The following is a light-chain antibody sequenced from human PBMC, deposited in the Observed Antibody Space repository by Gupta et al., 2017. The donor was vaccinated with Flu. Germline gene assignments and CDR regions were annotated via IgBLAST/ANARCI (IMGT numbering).Light chain of an antibody. CDR2: KAS. Sequence: DIQMTQSPSTLSASVGDSVTITCRASQSITSWLDWYQQKPGKAPKLLIYKASTGGSGVPSRFSGSGSEXEFTLTXTSRQPDDFDTYYCQQDSSYSTFGXGTKVK. CDR3: QQDSSYST. CDR1: QSITSW. J-gene: IGKJ1*01. V-gene: IGKV1-5*03.